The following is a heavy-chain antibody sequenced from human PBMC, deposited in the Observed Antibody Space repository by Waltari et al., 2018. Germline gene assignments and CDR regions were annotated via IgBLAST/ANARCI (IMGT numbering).Heavy chain of an antibody. CDR2: VNPNSGNT. CDR3: ARGYDYIWGSYRSYYFDY. J-gene: IGHJ4*02. CDR1: GYTFTSYD. V-gene: IGHV1-8*03. Sequence: QVQLVQSGAEVKKPGASVKVSCKASGYTFTSYDINWVRQATGQGLEWMGWVNPNSGNTGYAQKFQGRVTITRNTSISTAYMELSSLRSEDTAVYYCARGYDYIWGSYRSYYFDYWGQGTLVTVSS. D-gene: IGHD3-16*02.